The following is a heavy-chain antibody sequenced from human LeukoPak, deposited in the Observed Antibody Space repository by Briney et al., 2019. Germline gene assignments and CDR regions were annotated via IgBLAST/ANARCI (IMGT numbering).Heavy chain of an antibody. D-gene: IGHD3-10*01. CDR3: ARRGSAKAFDD. V-gene: IGHV3-66*04. Sequence: GGSLRLSCAASRLTVNSNYMSWVRRAPGKGLEWVSVIYSGGSTYYADSVKGRFTISRDNSKNTLYLQMNSLRAEDTAVYYCARRGSAKAFDDWGQGTLVTVSS. J-gene: IGHJ4*02. CDR2: IYSGGST. CDR1: RLTVNSNY.